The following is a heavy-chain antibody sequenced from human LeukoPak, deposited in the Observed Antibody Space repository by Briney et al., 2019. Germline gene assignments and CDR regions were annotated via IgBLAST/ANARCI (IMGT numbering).Heavy chain of an antibody. CDR2: ISWNSGSI. Sequence: GGSLRLSCAASGFTFDDYAMHWVRQAPGKGLEWVSGISWNSGSIGYADSVKGRFTISRDNAKNSLYLQMNSLRAEDTAVYYCAKDRKQHPCWGQGTLVTVSS. D-gene: IGHD6-13*01. V-gene: IGHV3-9*01. CDR1: GFTFDDYA. CDR3: AKDRKQHPC. J-gene: IGHJ4*02.